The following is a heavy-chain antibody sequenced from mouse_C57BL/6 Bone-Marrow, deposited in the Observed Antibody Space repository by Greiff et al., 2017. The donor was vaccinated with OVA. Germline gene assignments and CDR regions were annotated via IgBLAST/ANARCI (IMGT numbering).Heavy chain of an antibody. CDR2: IHPNSGST. J-gene: IGHJ1*03. Sequence: QVQLQQSGAELVKPGASVKLSCKASGYTFTSYCMHWVKQRPGQGLEWIGMIHPNSGSTNYNEKFKSKATLTADNSSNTAYLQLSSLTSEDSAVYCYGRDRDSSDDWYFDVWGTGTTVTVSA. V-gene: IGHV1-64*01. D-gene: IGHD1-1*01. CDR3: GRDRDSSDDWYFDV. CDR1: GYTFTSYC.